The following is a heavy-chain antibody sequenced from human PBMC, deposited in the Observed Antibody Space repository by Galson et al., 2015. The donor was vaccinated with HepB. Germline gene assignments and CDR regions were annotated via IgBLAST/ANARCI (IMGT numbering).Heavy chain of an antibody. Sequence: SVKVSCKASGYTFTSYGISWVRQAPGQGLEWMGWISAYNGNTNYAQKLQGRVTMTTDTSTSTAYMELRSLRSDDTAVYYCASGRGGGWNDGERDAFDIWGQGTMVTVSS. V-gene: IGHV1-18*04. CDR2: ISAYNGNT. CDR1: GYTFTSYG. D-gene: IGHD1-1*01. CDR3: ASGRGGGWNDGERDAFDI. J-gene: IGHJ3*02.